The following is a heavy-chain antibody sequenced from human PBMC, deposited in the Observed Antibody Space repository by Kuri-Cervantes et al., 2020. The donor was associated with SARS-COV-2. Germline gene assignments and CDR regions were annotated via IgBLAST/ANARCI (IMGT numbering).Heavy chain of an antibody. J-gene: IGHJ6*01. CDR2: ISSNGGST. CDR3: AKAEVRSEFGYFYYGMDV. Sequence: GGSLRLSCSASGFTFSSYAMHWVRQAPGKGLEYVSAISSNGGSTYYADSVKGRFTISRDNSKNTLYLQMNSLRADDTALYYCAKAEVRSEFGYFYYGMDVWGQGTTVT. CDR1: GFTFSSYA. D-gene: IGHD3-16*01. V-gene: IGHV3-64*04.